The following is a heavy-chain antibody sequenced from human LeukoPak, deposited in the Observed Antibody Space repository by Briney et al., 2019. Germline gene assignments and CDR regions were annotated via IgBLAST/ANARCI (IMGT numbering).Heavy chain of an antibody. CDR1: GITFSRSW. CDR3: ARDQYGEAVDY. Sequence: PGGSLRLSCAASGITFSRSWMSWVRQAPGKGLEWVAFIKEDGGEIFYVDSVKGRFTISRDNAENFLYLQMNSLRAEDTAVYYCARDQYGEAVDYWGQGTLVTVSS. D-gene: IGHD4-17*01. V-gene: IGHV3-7*01. J-gene: IGHJ4*02. CDR2: IKEDGGEI.